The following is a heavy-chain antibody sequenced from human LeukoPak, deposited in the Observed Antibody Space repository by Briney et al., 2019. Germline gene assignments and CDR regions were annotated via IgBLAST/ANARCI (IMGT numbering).Heavy chain of an antibody. D-gene: IGHD4-23*01. V-gene: IGHV4-34*01. CDR3: ARVTGPTTVVTPHYYYGMDV. Sequence: SETLSLTCAVYGGSFSGYYWSWIRQPPGKGLEWIGEINHSGSTNYNPSLKSRVTISVDTSKNQFSLKLSSVTAADTAVYYCARVTGPTTVVTPHYYYGMDVWGQGTTVAVSS. J-gene: IGHJ6*02. CDR2: INHSGST. CDR1: GGSFSGYY.